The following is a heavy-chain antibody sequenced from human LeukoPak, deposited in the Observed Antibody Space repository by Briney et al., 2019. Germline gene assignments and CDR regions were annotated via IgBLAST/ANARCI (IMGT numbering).Heavy chain of an antibody. V-gene: IGHV1-69*06. J-gene: IGHJ4*02. CDR3: ARGVLNGGPLTGSPFDY. Sequence: EASVKVSCKASGGTFSSYAISWVRQAPGQGLEWMGGIIPIFGTANYAQKFQGRVTITADKSTSTAYMELSSLRSEDTAVYYCARGVLNGGPLTGSPFDYWGQGTLVTVSS. D-gene: IGHD1-20*01. CDR1: GGTFSSYA. CDR2: IIPIFGTA.